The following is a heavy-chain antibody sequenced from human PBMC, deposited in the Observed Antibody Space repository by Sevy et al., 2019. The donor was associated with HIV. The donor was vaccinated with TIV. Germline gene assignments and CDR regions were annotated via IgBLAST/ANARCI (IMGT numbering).Heavy chain of an antibody. CDR2: ISGSGGST. D-gene: IGHD1-26*01. V-gene: IGHV3-23*01. J-gene: IGHJ5*02. CDR1: GFTFSSYA. Sequence: GGSLRLSCVASGFTFSSYAMSWVRQAPGKGLEWVSVISGSGGSTYYADSVKDRFSISRDNSKNTLYLQMNSLRAEDTAVYYCAGVNSGSYSWFDPWGQGTLVTVSS. CDR3: AGVNSGSYSWFDP.